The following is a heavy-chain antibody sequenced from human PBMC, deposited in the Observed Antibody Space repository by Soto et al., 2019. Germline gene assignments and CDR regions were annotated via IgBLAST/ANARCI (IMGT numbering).Heavy chain of an antibody. CDR3: ARYYYDSSGHYYHYFDS. D-gene: IGHD3-22*01. CDR1: GGTFSSYA. CDR2: VIPIFGTA. V-gene: IGHV1-69*13. Sequence: SVKVSCQASGGTFSSYAISWVRQAPGQGLEWMGGVIPIFGTANYAQKFQGRVTITADESTSTAYMELSSLRSEDTAVYYCARYYYDSSGHYYHYFDSWGQGTPVTVS. J-gene: IGHJ4*02.